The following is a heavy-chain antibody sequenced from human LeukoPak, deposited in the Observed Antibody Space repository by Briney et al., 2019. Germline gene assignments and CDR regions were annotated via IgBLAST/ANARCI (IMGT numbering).Heavy chain of an antibody. CDR3: ARVRMGDDFNPFDY. J-gene: IGHJ4*02. D-gene: IGHD3-16*01. CDR1: GFTFSSFW. Sequence: GGSLRLSCAASGFTFSSFWIYWVRHAPGRGLVWVSRINGDGSETIYADSVKGRFTISRDNAKNTVYLQMNSLRAEDTAVYYCARVRMGDDFNPFDYWGQGNLVTVSS. CDR2: INGDGSET. V-gene: IGHV3-74*01.